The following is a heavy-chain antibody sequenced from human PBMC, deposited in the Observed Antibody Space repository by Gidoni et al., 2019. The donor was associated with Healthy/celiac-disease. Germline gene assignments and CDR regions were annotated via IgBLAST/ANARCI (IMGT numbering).Heavy chain of an antibody. CDR3: ASQNMTTVTTRYFDP. D-gene: IGHD4-17*01. V-gene: IGHV4-39*01. CDR1: GASISSSSYY. J-gene: IGHJ5*02. CDR2: IYYSGSS. Sequence: QLQLQESGPGLVKPSETLSLTCTVPGASISSSSYYWGWIRQPPGKGLEWIGSIYYSGSSDYNPSLKSRVTISVDTSKNQFSLKLSSVTAADTAVYYCASQNMTTVTTRYFDPWGQGTLVTVSS.